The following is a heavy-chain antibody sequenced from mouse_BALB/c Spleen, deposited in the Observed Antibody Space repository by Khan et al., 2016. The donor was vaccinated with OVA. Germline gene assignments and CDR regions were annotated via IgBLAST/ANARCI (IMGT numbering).Heavy chain of an antibody. J-gene: IGHJ3*01. Sequence: VQLQQSGPELVKPGASVQISCKASGYTFTDYNMDWVRQSHGKSLDWVGYIFPNNGGTGYNQKFKTKATLTVDNSSSTAYMELRSLTSEDSAVYYCARSGYGSFAYWGQGTLVTVSA. CDR1: GYTFTDYN. D-gene: IGHD1-2*01. CDR3: ARSGYGSFAY. CDR2: IFPNNGGT. V-gene: IGHV1S29*02.